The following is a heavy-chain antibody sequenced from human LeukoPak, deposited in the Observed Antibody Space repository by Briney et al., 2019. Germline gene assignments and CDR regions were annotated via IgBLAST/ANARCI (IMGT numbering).Heavy chain of an antibody. J-gene: IGHJ4*02. D-gene: IGHD2-15*01. Sequence: PGGSLRLSCAASGFSFSVFWMSWVRQAPGKGLEWVANINQDGSEKNYVDSVKGRFTISRDGAKNSLYLQMNSLRAEDAAVYYCAREQCSGNSCYYYWGRGTLVTVSS. CDR3: AREQCSGNSCYYY. V-gene: IGHV3-7*01. CDR1: GFSFSVFW. CDR2: INQDGSEK.